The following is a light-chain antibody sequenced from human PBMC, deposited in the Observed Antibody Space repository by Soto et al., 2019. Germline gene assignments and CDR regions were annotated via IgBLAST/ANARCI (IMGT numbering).Light chain of an antibody. CDR3: QQYNNWPLT. CDR2: GAS. Sequence: EVILTQSPATLSVAPGERATLSCRASQNVNIDLAWYQQKPGQPPRLLIYGASARATGFPARFSGSGSGTDFTLTISSLQSEDFSIYYCQQYNNWPLTFGGGTKVDI. CDR1: QNVNID. V-gene: IGKV3-15*01. J-gene: IGKJ4*01.